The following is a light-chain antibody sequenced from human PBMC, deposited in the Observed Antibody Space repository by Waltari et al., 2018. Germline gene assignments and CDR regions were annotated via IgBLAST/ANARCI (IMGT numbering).Light chain of an antibody. CDR2: GAS. V-gene: IGKV3-20*01. J-gene: IGKJ1*01. CDR3: QHYVRLPVT. CDR1: QTITGSW. Sequence: EIVLTQSPGTLSVSPGERVTVSCRASQTITGSWLTWYHQKPGQAPRLLLYGASNRAPGIPDRFSGSGSGTDFTLTISRLEPEDSAVYYCQHYVRLPVTFGQGTKVEIK.